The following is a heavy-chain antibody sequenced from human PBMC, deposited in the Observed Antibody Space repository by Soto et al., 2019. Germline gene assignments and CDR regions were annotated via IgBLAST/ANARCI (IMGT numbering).Heavy chain of an antibody. CDR1: GGSISSYY. V-gene: IGHV4-59*01. CDR2: IYYSGST. Sequence: SETLSLTCTVSGGSISSYYWSWIRQPPGKGLEWIGYIYYSGSTNYNPSLKSRVTISVDTSKNQFSLKLSSVTAADTAVYYCARATSYDYWGQGTLVTVSS. CDR3: ARATSYDY. D-gene: IGHD3-10*01. J-gene: IGHJ4*02.